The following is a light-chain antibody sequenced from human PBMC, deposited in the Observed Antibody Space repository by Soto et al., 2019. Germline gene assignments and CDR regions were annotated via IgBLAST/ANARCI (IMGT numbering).Light chain of an antibody. J-gene: IGKJ2*01. CDR3: QLYNSSPFT. CDR1: QSISSW. Sequence: DIQMTQSPSTLSASVGDRVIITCRASQSISSWLAWYQQKPGKAPNLLIYKASSLESGVPSMFSGSGSATEFKPTISSLQSDDFATYDCQLYNSSPFTFGQGTKLEIK. CDR2: KAS. V-gene: IGKV1-5*03.